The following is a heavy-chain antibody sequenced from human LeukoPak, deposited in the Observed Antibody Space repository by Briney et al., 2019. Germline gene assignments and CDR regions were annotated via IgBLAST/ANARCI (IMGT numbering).Heavy chain of an antibody. CDR1: GFTFRSYA. V-gene: IGHV3-23*01. CDR2: ISGSGGST. CDR3: ANRPGNHDILTQYYFDY. D-gene: IGHD3-9*01. J-gene: IGHJ4*02. Sequence: PGGSLRLSCAASGFTFRSYAMSWVRQAPGKGLEGVSVISGSGGSTYYADSVKGRFTISRDNSKNTLYLQMNSLRAEDTAVYYCANRPGNHDILTQYYFDYWGQGTLVTVSS.